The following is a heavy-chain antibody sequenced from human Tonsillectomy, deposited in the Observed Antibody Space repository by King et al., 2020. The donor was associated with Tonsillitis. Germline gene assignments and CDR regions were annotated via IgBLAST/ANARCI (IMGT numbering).Heavy chain of an antibody. Sequence: QLVQSGAEVKKPGASVKVSCKASGYTFTSYGISWVRQAPGQGLEWMGWISAYNGNTNYAQKLQGRVTMTTDTSTSTAYMELRSLRSDDTAVYYCAREAKLERGFYYYYGMDVWGQGTTVTVSS. D-gene: IGHD1-1*01. CDR2: ISAYNGNT. CDR1: GYTFTSYG. CDR3: AREAKLERGFYYYYGMDV. J-gene: IGHJ6*02. V-gene: IGHV1-18*04.